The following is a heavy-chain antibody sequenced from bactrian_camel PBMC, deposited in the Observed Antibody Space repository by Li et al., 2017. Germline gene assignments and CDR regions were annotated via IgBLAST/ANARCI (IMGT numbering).Heavy chain of an antibody. CDR1: GHTYSTNC. J-gene: IGHJ4*01. CDR2: IDRDGST. V-gene: IGHV3S53*01. Sequence: HVQLVESGGGSVQAGGSLRLSCAASGHTYSTNCMGWFRQAPGKEREGVARIDRDGSTAYADSVKGRFTISRDNAKKMLYLQMNSLKTEDMGMYYCAKGLHDLLGQGTQVTVS. D-gene: IGHD2*01.